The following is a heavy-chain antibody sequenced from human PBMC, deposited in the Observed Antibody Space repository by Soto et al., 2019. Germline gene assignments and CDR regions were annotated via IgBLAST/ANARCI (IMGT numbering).Heavy chain of an antibody. Sequence: QVQLVQSGAEVRKSGASVKVSCKASGYTFSDYFIQWLRQAPGQGLEWVAWINPKTAATNYAKKFQDRVNVTSDPSFSTAYLELTRLRPYDTALYYCARIKWGLDYYSGMDVWGQGTAVSVSS. CDR1: GYTFSDYF. D-gene: IGHD5-12*01. CDR3: ARIKWGLDYYSGMDV. J-gene: IGHJ6*02. V-gene: IGHV1-2*02. CDR2: INPKTAAT.